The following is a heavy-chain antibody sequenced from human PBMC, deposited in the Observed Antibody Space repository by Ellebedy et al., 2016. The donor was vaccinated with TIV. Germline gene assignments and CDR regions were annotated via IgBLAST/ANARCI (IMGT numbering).Heavy chain of an antibody. CDR1: GYTFTSYA. CDR3: ARGDCSGGSCYPDAFDI. D-gene: IGHD2-15*01. CDR2: MNPNSGNT. J-gene: IGHJ3*02. V-gene: IGHV1-8*02. Sequence: AASVKVSCKASGYTFTSYAMHWVRQAPGQRLEWMGWMNPNSGNTGYAQKFQGRVTMTRNTSISTAYMELSSLRSEDTAVYYCARGDCSGGSCYPDAFDIWGQGTMVTVSS.